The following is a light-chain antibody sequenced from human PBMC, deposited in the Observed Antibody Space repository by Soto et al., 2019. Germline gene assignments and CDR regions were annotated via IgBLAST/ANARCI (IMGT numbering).Light chain of an antibody. CDR2: AAS. CDR1: KGIRND. V-gene: IGKV1-6*01. CDR3: LQYYNYPYT. J-gene: IGKJ2*01. Sequence: AIQMTQSPSSLSAAVGDRVTITCRASKGIRNDLGWYQQKPGKAPQLLISAASSLQSGVPSRFSGSGSGTDFTLNISSLQPEDFATYDCLQYYNYPYTFGQGTQLEI.